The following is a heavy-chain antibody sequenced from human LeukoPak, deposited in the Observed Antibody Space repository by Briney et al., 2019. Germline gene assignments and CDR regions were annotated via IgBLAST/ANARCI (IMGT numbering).Heavy chain of an antibody. Sequence: PGGSLRLSCAASGFTFRSHGMHWVRQAPGKGLEWVAVIWYDGSNKYYADSVKGRFTISRDNSKNTLYLEMNSLRAEDTAVYYCASTAVAGLYYYYGMDVWGKGTTVTVSS. D-gene: IGHD6-19*01. CDR2: IWYDGSNK. CDR1: GFTFRSHG. CDR3: ASTAVAGLYYYYGMDV. J-gene: IGHJ6*04. V-gene: IGHV3-33*01.